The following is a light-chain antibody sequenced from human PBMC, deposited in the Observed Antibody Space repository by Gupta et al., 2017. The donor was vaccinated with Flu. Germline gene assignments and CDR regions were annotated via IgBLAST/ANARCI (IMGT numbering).Light chain of an antibody. Sequence: RATLSCRPSQSVGSNYLAWYQQKPDQAPRLLISGASSRATGIPDRFSGSGSETDFTLTISRLEPEDFAMYYCQQYYTSPYTFGQGTKLEIK. J-gene: IGKJ2*01. CDR1: QSVGSNY. V-gene: IGKV3-20*01. CDR3: QQYYTSPYT. CDR2: GAS.